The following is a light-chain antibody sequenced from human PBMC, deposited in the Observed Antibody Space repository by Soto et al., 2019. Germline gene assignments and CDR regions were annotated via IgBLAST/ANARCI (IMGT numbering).Light chain of an antibody. CDR2: ATS. Sequence: DIQVTQSPSSLSASVGDRVTITCRASQNIFTYLNWYQQRPGKAPNLLIYATSNLQSGVPSRFSGSGSGTDFTLTISSLQPEDFATYHCQQSYSTPWTFGQGTKVEIK. J-gene: IGKJ1*01. CDR3: QQSYSTPWT. V-gene: IGKV1-39*01. CDR1: QNIFTY.